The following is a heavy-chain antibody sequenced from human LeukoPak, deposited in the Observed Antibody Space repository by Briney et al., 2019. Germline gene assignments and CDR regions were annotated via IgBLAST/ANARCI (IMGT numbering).Heavy chain of an antibody. J-gene: IGHJ4*02. V-gene: IGHV3-23*01. Sequence: PGGSLRLSCAASGFTFSSYAMSWVRQAPGKGLEWVSAISGSGGSTYYADSVKGRFTISRDNSKNTLYLQMNSLRAEDTAIYYCSRYSGYTLGDYWGQGTLVTVSS. D-gene: IGHD5-12*01. CDR3: SRYSGYTLGDY. CDR1: GFTFSSYA. CDR2: ISGSGGST.